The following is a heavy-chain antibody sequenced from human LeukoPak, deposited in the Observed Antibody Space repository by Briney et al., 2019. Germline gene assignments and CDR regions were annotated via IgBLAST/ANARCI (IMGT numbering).Heavy chain of an antibody. CDR2: INPNSGGT. D-gene: IGHD3-16*01. CDR1: GYTFTGQY. CDR3: ATQRGSYLWGTDFDY. V-gene: IGHV1-2*02. Sequence: ASVKVSCKTSGYTFTGQYLHWVRQAPGQGLEWMGWINPNSGGTKSAQKFQGRVIMTRDTSISTAYMELSRLRSDDTAVYYCATQRGSYLWGTDFDYWGQGTLVTVSS. J-gene: IGHJ4*02.